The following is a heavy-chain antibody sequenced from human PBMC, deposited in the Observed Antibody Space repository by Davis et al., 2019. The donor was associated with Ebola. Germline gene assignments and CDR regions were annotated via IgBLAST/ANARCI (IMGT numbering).Heavy chain of an antibody. V-gene: IGHV3-73*01. CDR3: AVGNCDGLSCPIAYYYLDV. Sequence: PGGSLRLSCAASGLTFSASAVHWVRQAPGRGLEWLGHIRDKPNNYATEYTASVSGRFTISRYDSRNTAYLQMNGLKTEDTSLYYCAVGNCDGLSCPIAYYYLDVWGKGTTVTVSA. J-gene: IGHJ6*04. D-gene: IGHD2-21*01. CDR2: IRDKPNNYAT. CDR1: GLTFSASA.